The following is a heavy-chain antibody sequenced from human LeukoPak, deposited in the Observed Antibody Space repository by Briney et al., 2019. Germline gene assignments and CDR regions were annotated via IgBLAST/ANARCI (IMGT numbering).Heavy chain of an antibody. D-gene: IGHD4-17*01. CDR2: IIPILGIA. CDR1: GGTFSSYA. V-gene: IGHV1-69*04. CDR3: ARAYRDFDYGDYPADFDY. Sequence: ASVKVSCKASGGTFSSYAISWVRQAPGQGLEWMGRIIPILGIANYAQKFQGRVTITADKSTSTAYMELSSLRSEDTAVYYCARAYRDFDYGDYPADFDYWGQGTLVTVSS. J-gene: IGHJ4*02.